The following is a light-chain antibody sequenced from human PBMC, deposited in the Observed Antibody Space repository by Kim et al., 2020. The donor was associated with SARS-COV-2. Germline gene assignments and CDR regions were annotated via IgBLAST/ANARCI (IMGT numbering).Light chain of an antibody. V-gene: IGKV3-20*01. CDR3: QQYDRAPLT. CDR2: DAS. Sequence: LSPGETAPLCCRASQSINHTSSACYQQKPCHAPRLLIYDASNSATGIPVRFTGSWSGTDFTLTINRLEPEDFAVYFCQQYDRAPLTFGQGTKLEI. J-gene: IGKJ2*01. CDR1: QSINHTS.